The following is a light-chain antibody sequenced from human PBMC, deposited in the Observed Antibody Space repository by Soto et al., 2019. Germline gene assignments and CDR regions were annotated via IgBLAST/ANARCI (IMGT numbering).Light chain of an antibody. CDR1: QRISSS. CDR3: QQSYSTPLT. J-gene: IGKJ4*01. V-gene: IGKV1-39*01. Sequence: IKMSHSLSSLSVTIGDSVTITCRASQRISSSFNWYQQKPGKAPNLLIYATSNLQSGVPSRFSGSGSGTDFTLTISSLQPEDFATYFCQQSYSTPLTFGGGTKVDI. CDR2: ATS.